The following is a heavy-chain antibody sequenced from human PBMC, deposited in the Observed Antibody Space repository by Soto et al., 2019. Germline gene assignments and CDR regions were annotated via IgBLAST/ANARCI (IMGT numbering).Heavy chain of an antibody. CDR3: GRGRSGQIVVFY. J-gene: IGHJ4*02. CDR2: IGPESGAT. D-gene: IGHD1-26*01. Sequence: ASVKVSCKASGYTFTGHYIHWVRQAPEQGPEWMGEIGPESGATRYAQKFQGRVTMTRDTSITTVYMELNNLSPDDTAVYYCGRGRSGQIVVFYWGQGTPVTVSS. V-gene: IGHV1-2*02. CDR1: GYTFTGHY.